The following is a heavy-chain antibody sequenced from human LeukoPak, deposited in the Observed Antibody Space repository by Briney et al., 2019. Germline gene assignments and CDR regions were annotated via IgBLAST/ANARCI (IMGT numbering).Heavy chain of an antibody. CDR1: GFTFSSYA. Sequence: GRSLRLSCAASGFTFSSYAMHWVRQAPGKGLEWVAVISYDGSNKYYADSVKGRFTISRDNSKNTLYLQMNSLRAEDTAVYYCARAEGTIFGVVIPFDYWGQGTLVTVSS. V-gene: IGHV3-30-3*01. CDR3: ARAEGTIFGVVIPFDY. D-gene: IGHD3-3*01. CDR2: ISYDGSNK. J-gene: IGHJ4*02.